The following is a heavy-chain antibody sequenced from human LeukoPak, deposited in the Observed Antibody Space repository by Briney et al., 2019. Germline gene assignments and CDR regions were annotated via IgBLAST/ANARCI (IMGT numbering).Heavy chain of an antibody. Sequence: GGSLRLSCVAPGFTFTSSWMYSVRQAPRGGVVWVSRIFSDGGTTDYADCMKGRFTISRDNAKTMLYLQMSGLYAEDTAVYYCVRVTFIAMAGSHAFDIWGQGTMVTVSS. CDR2: IFSDGGTT. J-gene: IGHJ3*02. D-gene: IGHD6-19*01. CDR3: VRVTFIAMAGSHAFDI. CDR1: GFTFTSSW. V-gene: IGHV3-74*01.